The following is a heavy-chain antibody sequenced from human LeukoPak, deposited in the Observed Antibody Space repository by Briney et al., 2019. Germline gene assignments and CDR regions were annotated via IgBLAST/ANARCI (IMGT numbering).Heavy chain of an antibody. V-gene: IGHV4-4*07. CDR2: IYTSGST. CDR1: GGSISSYY. J-gene: IGHJ3*02. D-gene: IGHD3-22*01. Sequence: PSETLSLTCTVSGGSISSYYWSWIRQPAGKGLEWIGRIYTSGSTNYNPSLKSRVTMSVDTSKNQFSLKLSSVTAADTAVYYCARDSYDDSSGYYHAFDIWGQGTMVTVSA. CDR3: ARDSYDDSSGYYHAFDI.